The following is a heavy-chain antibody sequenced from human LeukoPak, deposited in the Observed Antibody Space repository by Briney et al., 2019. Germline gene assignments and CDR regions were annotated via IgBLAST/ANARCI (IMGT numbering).Heavy chain of an antibody. J-gene: IGHJ4*02. CDR1: GGTFSSYA. Sequence: SVKVSCKASGGTFSSYAISWVRQAPGQGLEWMGGIIPIFGTANYAQKFRGRVTITADESTSTAYMELSSLRSEDTAVYYCARGQDSSGWWTFDYWGQGTLVTVSS. V-gene: IGHV1-69*01. D-gene: IGHD6-19*01. CDR2: IIPIFGTA. CDR3: ARGQDSSGWWTFDY.